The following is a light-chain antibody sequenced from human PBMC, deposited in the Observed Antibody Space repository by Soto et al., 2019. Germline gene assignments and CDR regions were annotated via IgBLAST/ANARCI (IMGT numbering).Light chain of an antibody. CDR3: QQYGSSRT. J-gene: IGKJ1*01. CDR1: QSISSSY. V-gene: IGKV3-20*01. Sequence: EIVLTQSPGTLSLPPGDRATVSCRASQSISSSYLAWYQQKPGQAPRLLVYGASSRATGIPDRFSGSGSGTDFTLTINRLEPEDFAVYYCQQYGSSRTFGQGTKVDI. CDR2: GAS.